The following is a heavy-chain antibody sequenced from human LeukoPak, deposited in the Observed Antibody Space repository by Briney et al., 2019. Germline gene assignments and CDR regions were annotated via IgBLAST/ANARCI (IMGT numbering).Heavy chain of an antibody. J-gene: IGHJ4*02. Sequence: PGGSLRLSCAASGFTFDDYSMHWVRQAPGKGLEWVGGINKNNHNIYYADSVKGRFTISRDNAENSLYLQMNRLRAEDTAVYYCARLLAYNSGGEAFGHWGQGTLVTVSS. D-gene: IGHD1-20*01. CDR3: ARLLAYNSGGEAFGH. CDR2: INKNNHNI. V-gene: IGHV3-9*01. CDR1: GFTFDDYS.